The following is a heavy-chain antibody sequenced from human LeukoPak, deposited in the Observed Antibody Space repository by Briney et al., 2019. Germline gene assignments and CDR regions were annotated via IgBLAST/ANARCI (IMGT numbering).Heavy chain of an antibody. Sequence: GGSLRLSCAASGFTFSSYAVSWVRQAPGKGLEWVSAISGSGGSTYYADSVKGRFTISRDNSKNTLYLQMNSLRAEDTAVYYCGSDGSSGWYVHYFDYWGQGTLVTVSS. J-gene: IGHJ4*02. CDR2: ISGSGGST. D-gene: IGHD6-19*01. V-gene: IGHV3-23*01. CDR1: GFTFSSYA. CDR3: GSDGSSGWYVHYFDY.